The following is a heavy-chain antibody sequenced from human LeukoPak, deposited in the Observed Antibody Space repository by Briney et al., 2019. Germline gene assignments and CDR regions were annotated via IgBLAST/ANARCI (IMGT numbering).Heavy chain of an antibody. J-gene: IGHJ4*02. V-gene: IGHV4-59*01. CDR2: IYYSGST. D-gene: IGHD3-22*01. Sequence: PSETLSLTCTVSGGSISSYYWSWIRQPPGKGLEWIGYIYYSGSTNYNPSLKSRVTISVDTSKNQFSLKLSSVTAADTAVYYCAREGSGYYPLYYFDYWGQGTLVTASS. CDR3: AREGSGYYPLYYFDY. CDR1: GGSISSYY.